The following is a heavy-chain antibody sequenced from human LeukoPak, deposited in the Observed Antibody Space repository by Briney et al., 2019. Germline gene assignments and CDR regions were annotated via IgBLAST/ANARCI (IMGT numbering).Heavy chain of an antibody. J-gene: IGHJ5*02. Sequence: ASVKISCKASGSTFSSYAISWVRQAPGQGLEWMGGIIPIFGTANYAQKFQGRVTITADKSTSTAYMELSSLRSEDTAVYYCARDRVGRGWFDPWGQGTLVTVSS. CDR2: IIPIFGTA. V-gene: IGHV1-69*06. D-gene: IGHD1-26*01. CDR1: GSTFSSYA. CDR3: ARDRVGRGWFDP.